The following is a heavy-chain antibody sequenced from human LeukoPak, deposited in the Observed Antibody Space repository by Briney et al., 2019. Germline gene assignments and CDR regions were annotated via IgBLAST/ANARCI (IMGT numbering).Heavy chain of an antibody. Sequence: GRSLRLSCAASGFTFSSYGMHWVRQAPGKGLECVAVIWYDGSNKYYADSVKGRFTISRDNSKNTLYLQMNSLRAEDTAVYYCAREFQGSDFPFDYWGQGTLVTVSS. CDR2: IWYDGSNK. J-gene: IGHJ4*02. V-gene: IGHV3-33*01. CDR1: GFTFSSYG. D-gene: IGHD2-15*01. CDR3: AREFQGSDFPFDY.